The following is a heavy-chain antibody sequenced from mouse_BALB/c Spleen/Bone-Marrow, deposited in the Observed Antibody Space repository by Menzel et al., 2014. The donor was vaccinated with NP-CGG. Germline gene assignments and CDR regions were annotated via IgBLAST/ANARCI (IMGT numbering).Heavy chain of an antibody. V-gene: IGHV14-3*02. CDR1: GFNIKDTY. D-gene: IGHD3-1*01. CDR3: ARGGSSGLYYYSMDY. J-gene: IGHJ4*01. CDR2: ILPGSGNT. Sequence: VQLQQSGAELVKPGASVKLSCTASGFNIKDTYMHWVKQRPGHGLEWIGEILPGSGNTNYNEKFKGKATFTADTSSNTAYMQLSSLTSEDSAVYYCARGGSSGLYYYSMDYWGQGTSVTVSS.